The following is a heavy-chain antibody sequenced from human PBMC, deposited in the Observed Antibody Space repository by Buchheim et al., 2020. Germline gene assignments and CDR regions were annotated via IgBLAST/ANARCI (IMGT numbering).Heavy chain of an antibody. V-gene: IGHV3-33*01. Sequence: QVQLVESGGGVVQPGRSLRLSCAASGFTFSSYGMHWVRQAPGKGLEWVAVIWYDGSNKYYADSVKGRFTISRDNSKNTLYLQMNSLSAEDTAVYYCARDPRYYDFWSGYYTGMGGMDVWGQGTT. CDR1: GFTFSSYG. CDR2: IWYDGSNK. J-gene: IGHJ6*02. D-gene: IGHD3-3*01. CDR3: ARDPRYYDFWSGYYTGMGGMDV.